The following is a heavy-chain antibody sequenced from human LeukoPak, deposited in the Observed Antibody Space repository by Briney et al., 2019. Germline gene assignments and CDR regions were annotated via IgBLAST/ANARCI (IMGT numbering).Heavy chain of an antibody. V-gene: IGHV3-23*01. CDR2: ISGSGGST. J-gene: IGHJ4*02. D-gene: IGHD3-16*01. CDR3: AKDGFRLGSAF. CDR1: GFTFSSYA. Sequence: GGSLRLSCAASGFTFSSYAMSWVRQAPGKGLEWVSAISGSGGSTYYADSVKGRFTISRDNSKNTLYLQMNSLRAEDTAVYYRAKDGFRLGSAFWGQGTLVTVSS.